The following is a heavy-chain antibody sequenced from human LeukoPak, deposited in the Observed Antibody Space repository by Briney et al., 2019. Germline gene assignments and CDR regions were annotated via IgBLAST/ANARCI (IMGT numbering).Heavy chain of an antibody. Sequence: PGGSLRLSCAASGFTFSSYSMNWVRQAPGKGLEWVSSISSSSSYIYYADSVKGRFTISRDNAKNSLYLQVNSLRAEDTAVYYCARPNLYSTSLDAFDIWGQGTMVTVS. CDR1: GFTFSSYS. CDR3: ARPNLYSTSLDAFDI. J-gene: IGHJ3*02. V-gene: IGHV3-21*01. D-gene: IGHD2-8*01. CDR2: ISSSSSYI.